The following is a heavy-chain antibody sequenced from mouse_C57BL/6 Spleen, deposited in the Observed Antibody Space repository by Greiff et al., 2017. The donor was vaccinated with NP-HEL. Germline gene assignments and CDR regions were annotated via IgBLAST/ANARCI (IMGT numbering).Heavy chain of an antibody. Sequence: EVMLVESGGGLVKPGGSLKLSCAASGFTFSSYAMSWVRQTPEKRLEWVATISDGGSYTYYPDNVKGRFTISRDNAKNNLYLQMSHLKSEDTAMYYCARATTVVATGFDYWGKGTTLTVSS. V-gene: IGHV5-4*03. J-gene: IGHJ2*01. CDR1: GFTFSSYA. D-gene: IGHD1-1*01. CDR3: ARATTVVATGFDY. CDR2: ISDGGSYT.